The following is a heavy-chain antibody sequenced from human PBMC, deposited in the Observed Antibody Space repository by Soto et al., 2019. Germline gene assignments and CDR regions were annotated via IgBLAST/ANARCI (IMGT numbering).Heavy chain of an antibody. CDR1: GYTFTSYG. CDR2: ISAYNGNI. J-gene: IGHJ5*02. D-gene: IGHD3-10*01. Sequence: ASVKVSCKASGYTFTSYGISWVRQAPGQGLERMGWISAYNGNINYAQKLQGRVTMTTDTSTSTAYMELRSLRSDDTAVYYFARGWFGELFNNWFDPWGQGTLVTVSS. CDR3: ARGWFGELFNNWFDP. V-gene: IGHV1-18*01.